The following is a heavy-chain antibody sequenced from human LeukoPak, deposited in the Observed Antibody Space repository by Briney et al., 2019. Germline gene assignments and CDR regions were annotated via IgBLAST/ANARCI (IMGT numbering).Heavy chain of an antibody. Sequence: SETLSLTCAVSGYSLGKNYYWGWIRQPPGKGLEWIGRIYGTGSTSYNPSLINRVTISVDTSKNQFSLKLTSVTAADTAVYYCERYDSRGSASTRFDYWGQGILVTIAS. V-gene: IGHV4-38-2*01. CDR2: IYGTGST. J-gene: IGHJ4*02. D-gene: IGHD3-16*01. CDR1: GYSLGKNYY. CDR3: ERYDSRGSASTRFDY.